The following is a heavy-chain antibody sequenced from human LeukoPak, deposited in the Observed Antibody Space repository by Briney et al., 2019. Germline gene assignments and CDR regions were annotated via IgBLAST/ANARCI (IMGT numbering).Heavy chain of an antibody. D-gene: IGHD3-10*01. CDR2: INHSGST. Sequence: SSETLSLTCTVSGGSISSYYWSWIRQPPGKGLEWIGEINHSGSTNYNPSLKSRVTISVDTSKNQFSLKLSSVTAADTAVYYCARRHYYGSGSYPNWGQGTLVTVSS. V-gene: IGHV4-34*01. CDR1: GGSISSYY. CDR3: ARRHYYGSGSYPN. J-gene: IGHJ4*02.